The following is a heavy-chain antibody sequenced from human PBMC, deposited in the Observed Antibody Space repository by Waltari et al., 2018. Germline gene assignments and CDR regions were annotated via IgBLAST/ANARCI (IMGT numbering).Heavy chain of an antibody. Sequence: QVQLQRWGAGLLSPSATMPLNCAVYGGSFSGYYWTWIRPPPGKGLEWIGEINHSGSTNYNPSLKSRVTISIDTPRNQFSLKLSSVTAADTAVYYCARGRGYSVVVRGVDTGFCWFDPWGQGTLVTVSS. CDR2: INHSGST. V-gene: IGHV4-34*01. J-gene: IGHJ5*02. CDR1: GGSFSGYY. D-gene: IGHD3-10*01. CDR3: ARGRGYSVVVRGVDTGFCWFDP.